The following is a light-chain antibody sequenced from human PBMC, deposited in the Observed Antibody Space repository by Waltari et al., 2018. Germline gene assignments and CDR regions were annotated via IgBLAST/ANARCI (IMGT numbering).Light chain of an antibody. V-gene: IGKV3-15*01. Sequence: EVVMTQSPATLSVSPGERVTLSCRASQSVGNDLAGYQQRPGQAPRLLIYSASTRAIGIPGRFSGSGSGTEFTLTISGMESDDFAVYYCQHYHDWPPGAFGPGTKVD. CDR2: SAS. J-gene: IGKJ3*01. CDR1: QSVGND. CDR3: QHYHDWPPGA.